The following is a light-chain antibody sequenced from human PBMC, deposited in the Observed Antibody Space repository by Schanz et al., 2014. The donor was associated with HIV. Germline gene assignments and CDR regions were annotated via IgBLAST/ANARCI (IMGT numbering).Light chain of an antibody. Sequence: EIVMTQSPATLSVSPGERATLSCRASQSVSSSYLAWYQQKPGQAPRLLIYGASSRATDIPDRFSGSGSGTDFTLTISRLEPEDFAVYYCHQYGSSPPYTFGQGTKLEIK. CDR2: GAS. CDR3: HQYGSSPPYT. V-gene: IGKV3-20*01. J-gene: IGKJ2*01. CDR1: QSVSSSY.